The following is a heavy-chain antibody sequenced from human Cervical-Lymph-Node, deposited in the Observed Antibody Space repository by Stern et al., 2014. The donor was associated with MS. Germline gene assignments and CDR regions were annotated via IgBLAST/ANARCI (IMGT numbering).Heavy chain of an antibody. CDR2: MNPNNANT. CDR3: VRGGLSYGYGLDA. Sequence: QVQLVQSGSQVRKPGASVKVSCQASGYTFINYDIFWVRQATGQGLEWMGWMNPNNANTGHAQKFQGRVTMTRNTSISTAYMELSGLRSDDTAVYYCVRGGLSYGYGLDAWGQGTAVNVSS. J-gene: IGHJ6*02. V-gene: IGHV1-8*01. D-gene: IGHD3-16*01. CDR1: GYTFINYD.